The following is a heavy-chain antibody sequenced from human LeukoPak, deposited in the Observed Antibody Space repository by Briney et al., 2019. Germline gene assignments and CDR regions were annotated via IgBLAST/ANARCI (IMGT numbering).Heavy chain of an antibody. CDR3: ARGFAGTTVY. CDR2: INHSGST. V-gene: IGHV4-34*01. Sequence: SETLSLTCAVYGGSFSGYYWSWIRQPPGKGLEWIGEINHSGSTNYNPSLKSRVTISVDTSENQFSLKLSSVTAADTAVYYCARGFAGTTVYWGQGTLVTVSS. D-gene: IGHD1-1*01. CDR1: GGSFSGYY. J-gene: IGHJ4*02.